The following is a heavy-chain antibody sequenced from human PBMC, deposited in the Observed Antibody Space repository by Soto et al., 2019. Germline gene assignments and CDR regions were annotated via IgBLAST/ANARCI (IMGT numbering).Heavy chain of an antibody. CDR2: IYPSGRA. CDR3: ARDYDVNTALNYWYFDL. CDR1: GGSINNYY. D-gene: IGHD5-18*01. J-gene: IGHJ2*01. Sequence: QVQLQESGPGLVTAAETLTLTCTISGGSINNYYWTGVRQPPGQGLEWIGRIYPSGRAHYNPSLQGGVTLSVDVSKNQFSLRVNSVTATDTAIYCCARDYDVNTALNYWYFDLGGRGTLVTVSS. V-gene: IGHV4-4*07.